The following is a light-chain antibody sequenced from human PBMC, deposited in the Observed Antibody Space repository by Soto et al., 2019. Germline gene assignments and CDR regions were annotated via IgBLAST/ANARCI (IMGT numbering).Light chain of an antibody. CDR2: EVS. V-gene: IGLV2-14*01. CDR3: ISYTTSSTVV. J-gene: IGLJ2*01. CDR1: SSDVGSYKY. Sequence: QPVLTQPASVSGSPGQSITISCTGTSSDVGSYKYVSWYQHYPGKAPKLIIYEVSNRPSGVSDRFSGSKSGNTASLTISGLQAEDEADYYCISYTTSSTVVFGGGTKVTVL.